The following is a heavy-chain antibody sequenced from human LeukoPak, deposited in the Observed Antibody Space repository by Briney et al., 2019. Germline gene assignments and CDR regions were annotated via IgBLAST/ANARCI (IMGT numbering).Heavy chain of an antibody. V-gene: IGHV1-2*02. J-gene: IGHJ4*02. Sequence: ASVKVSCKASGYTFTGYYMHWVRQAPGQGLEWMGWINPNSGGTNYAQKFQGRVTMTRDTSISTAYMELSRLRSDDTAVYYCARGPVVGIDSSSWYEGFLDYWGQGTLVTVSS. CDR3: ARGPVVGIDSSSWYEGFLDY. D-gene: IGHD6-13*01. CDR1: GYTFTGYY. CDR2: INPNSGGT.